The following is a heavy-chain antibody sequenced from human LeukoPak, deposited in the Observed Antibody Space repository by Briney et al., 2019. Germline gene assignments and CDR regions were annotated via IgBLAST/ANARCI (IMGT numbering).Heavy chain of an antibody. CDR2: IYTSGST. CDR3: AREIYGSGSSKIDY. D-gene: IGHD3-10*01. J-gene: IGHJ4*02. V-gene: IGHV4-4*07. CDR1: GGSISSYY. Sequence: TTSETLSLTCTVSGGSISSYYWSWIRQPAGKGLEWIGRIYTSGSTNYNPSLKSRVTMSVDTSKNQFSLKLSSVTAADTAVYYCAREIYGSGSSKIDYWGQGTLVTVSS.